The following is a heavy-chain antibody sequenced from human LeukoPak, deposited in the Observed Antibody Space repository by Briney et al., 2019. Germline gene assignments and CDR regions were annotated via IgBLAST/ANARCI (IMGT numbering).Heavy chain of an antibody. CDR2: INQSGST. D-gene: IGHD3-9*01. V-gene: IGHV4-34*01. CDR3: ARGRHYYDILTGTSRYNWFDP. CDR1: GGSFSGYY. J-gene: IGHJ5*02. Sequence: SETLSLTCAVYGGSFSGYYWSWIRQPPGKGLEWIGEINQSGSTNYNPSLKSRVTISVDTSKNQFSLKLSSVTAADTAVYYCARGRHYYDILTGTSRYNWFDPWGQGTLVTVSS.